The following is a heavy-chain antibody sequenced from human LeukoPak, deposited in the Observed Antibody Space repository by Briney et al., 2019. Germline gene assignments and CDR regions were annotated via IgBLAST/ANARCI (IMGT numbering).Heavy chain of an antibody. D-gene: IGHD3-10*01. V-gene: IGHV4-39*01. CDR3: ARRGGYYGSGKTYWFDP. J-gene: IGHJ5*02. CDR2: IYYTGSP. Sequence: SETLSLTCTVSGGSISSSSYYWVWIRQPPGKGLEWIGTIYYTGSPYYNPSLKSRVTISTDTSKNQFSLKLSSVTAADTAVYYCARRGGYYGSGKTYWFDPWGQGTLVTVSS. CDR1: GGSISSSSYY.